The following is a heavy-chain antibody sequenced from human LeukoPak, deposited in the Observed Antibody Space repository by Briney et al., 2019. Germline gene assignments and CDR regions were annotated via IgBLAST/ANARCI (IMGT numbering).Heavy chain of an antibody. D-gene: IGHD3-22*01. CDR3: ARDYYDSSGYYPPQKTEH. J-gene: IGHJ4*02. CDR1: GFTFSSYG. CDR2: IWYDGSNK. V-gene: IGHV3-33*01. Sequence: PGGSLRLSCAASGFTFSSYGMHWVRQAPGKGLEWVAVIWYDGSNKYYADSVKGRFTISRDNSKNTLYLQMNSLRAEDTAVYYCARDYYDSSGYYPPQKTEHWGQGTLVTVSS.